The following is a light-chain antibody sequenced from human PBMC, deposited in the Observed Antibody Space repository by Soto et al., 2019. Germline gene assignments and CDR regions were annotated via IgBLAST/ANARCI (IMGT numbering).Light chain of an antibody. CDR3: QQRSSWPQT. CDR1: QSISSW. V-gene: IGKV1-5*03. CDR2: KAS. J-gene: IGKJ3*01. Sequence: DIQMTQSPSILSASVGDRVTITCRASQSISSWLAWYQQKPGKAPNLLIHKASHLESGVPSRFSGSGSGTEFTLTISSLQPGDFAVYYCQQRSSWPQTFGPGTKVDIK.